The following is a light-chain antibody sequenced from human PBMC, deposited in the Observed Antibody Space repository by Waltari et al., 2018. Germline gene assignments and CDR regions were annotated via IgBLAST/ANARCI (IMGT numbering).Light chain of an antibody. J-gene: IGKJ4*01. V-gene: IGKV1-13*02. Sequence: IQMSQSPSSLSASVGDRVTITCRASQGISSYLNWYQQKPGKAPKLLIYYANSLESGVPSRFSGSGSGTEFTLSISSLQPEDFATYYCQQGNSYPLTFGGGTKVEMK. CDR1: QGISSY. CDR2: YAN. CDR3: QQGNSYPLT.